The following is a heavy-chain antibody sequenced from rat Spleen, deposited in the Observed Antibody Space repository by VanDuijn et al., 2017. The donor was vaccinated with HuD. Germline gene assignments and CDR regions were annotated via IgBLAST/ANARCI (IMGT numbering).Heavy chain of an antibody. CDR1: GFTFSDYN. Sequence: EVQLVESGGGLVQPGRSLKLSCAASGFTFSDYNMAWVRQAPKKGLEWVATIIYDGSRTYYRDSVKGRFTISRDNAKSTLYLQMDSRRSEDTATYYCATHGGGYGWFAYWGQGTLVTVSS. CDR2: IIYDGSRT. D-gene: IGHD1-11*01. J-gene: IGHJ3*01. CDR3: ATHGGGYGWFAY. V-gene: IGHV5S10*01.